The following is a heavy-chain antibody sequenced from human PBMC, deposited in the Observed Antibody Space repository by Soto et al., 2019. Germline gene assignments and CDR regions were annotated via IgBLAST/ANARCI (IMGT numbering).Heavy chain of an antibody. CDR1: GGSFSTYT. Sequence: QVLLVQSGAEVKKPGSSVKVSCKVSGGSFSTYTLTWVRQAPGQGLEWMGGIIPMFGIINYAQKFQGRVTLTADRSTTTAYIELISLRSDDTAVYYCAILTPITGVYWGQGAQVTVSS. J-gene: IGHJ4*02. CDR2: IIPMFGII. V-gene: IGHV1-69*17. CDR3: AILTPITGVY. D-gene: IGHD5-12*01.